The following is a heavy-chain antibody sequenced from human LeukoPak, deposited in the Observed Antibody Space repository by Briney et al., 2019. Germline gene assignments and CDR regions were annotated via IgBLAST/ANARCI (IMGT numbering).Heavy chain of an antibody. D-gene: IGHD3-3*01. CDR1: GYTFTSYG. CDR2: ISAYNGNT. CDR3: ARHYGYDFWSGPPRNWFDP. Sequence: GASVKVSCKASGYTFTSYGISWVRQAPGQGLEWMGWISAYNGNTNYAQKLQGRVTMTTDTSTSTAYMELRSLRSDDTAVYYCARHYGYDFWSGPPRNWFDPWGQGTLVTVSS. V-gene: IGHV1-18*01. J-gene: IGHJ5*02.